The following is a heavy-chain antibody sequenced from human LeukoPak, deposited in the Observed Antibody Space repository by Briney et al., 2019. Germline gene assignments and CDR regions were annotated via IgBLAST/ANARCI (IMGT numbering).Heavy chain of an antibody. D-gene: IGHD5-24*01. CDR1: GGSISPYY. J-gene: IGHJ4*02. V-gene: IGHV4-59*04. Sequence: SETLSLTCTVSGGSISPYYWSWIRQPPGKGLEWLGYIYYSGNTEYKPSLKSRVAMSVDTSKNQFSPKLSSVTAADTAVYYCAKALEMATISPFDYWGQGTLVTVSS. CDR2: IYYSGNT. CDR3: AKALEMATISPFDY.